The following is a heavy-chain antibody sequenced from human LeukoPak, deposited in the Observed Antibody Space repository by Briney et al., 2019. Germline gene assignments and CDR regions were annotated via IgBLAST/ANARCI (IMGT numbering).Heavy chain of an antibody. J-gene: IGHJ3*02. V-gene: IGHV4-61*01. Sequence: PSETLSLTCSVSGGSISSGTYYWSWIRQPPGKGLEWIGYIYYSGSTNYNPSLKSRVTISVDTSKNQFSLKLSSVTAADTAVYYCARVGRLVGASNSGAFDIWGQGTVVTVSS. CDR1: GGSISSGTYY. CDR2: IYYSGST. D-gene: IGHD1-26*01. CDR3: ARVGRLVGASNSGAFDI.